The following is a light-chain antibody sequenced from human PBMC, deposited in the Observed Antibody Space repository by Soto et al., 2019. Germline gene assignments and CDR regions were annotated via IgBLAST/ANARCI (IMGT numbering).Light chain of an antibody. J-gene: IGLJ2*01. V-gene: IGLV3-1*01. CDR2: QDS. Sequence: SYELTQPPSVSVSPGQTASITCSGDKLGDKYACWYQQKPGQSPVLVIYQDSKRPSGIPERFSGSNSGNTATLTISGTQAMDEADYYCQAWDSSTYVLFGGVTKLTVL. CDR3: QAWDSSTYVL. CDR1: KLGDKY.